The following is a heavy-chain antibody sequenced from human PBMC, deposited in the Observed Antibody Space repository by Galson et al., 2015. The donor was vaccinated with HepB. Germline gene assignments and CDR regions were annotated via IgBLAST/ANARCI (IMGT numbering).Heavy chain of an antibody. J-gene: IGHJ6*02. CDR2: IIPIFGTA. Sequence: SVKVSCKASGGTFSSYVISWVRQAPGQGLEWMGGIIPIFGTANYAQKFQGRVTITADKSTSTAYMELSSLRSEDTAVYYCARGYYGSGSYMYYYYYGMDVWGQGTTVTVSS. V-gene: IGHV1-69*06. CDR1: GGTFSSYV. CDR3: ARGYYGSGSYMYYYYYGMDV. D-gene: IGHD3-10*01.